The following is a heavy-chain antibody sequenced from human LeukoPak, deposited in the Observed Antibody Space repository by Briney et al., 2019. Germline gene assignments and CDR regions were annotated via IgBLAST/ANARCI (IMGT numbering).Heavy chain of an antibody. J-gene: IGHJ3*02. V-gene: IGHV4-34*01. CDR1: GGSFSGYY. Sequence: SETLSLTCAVYGGSFSGYYWSWIRQPPGKGLEWIGEINHSGSTNYNPSLKSRVTISVDTSKNQFSLKLSSVTAADTAVYYCVRLGYCSSTSCRGAFDIWGQGTMVTVSS. CDR2: INHSGST. CDR3: VRLGYCSSTSCRGAFDI. D-gene: IGHD2-2*01.